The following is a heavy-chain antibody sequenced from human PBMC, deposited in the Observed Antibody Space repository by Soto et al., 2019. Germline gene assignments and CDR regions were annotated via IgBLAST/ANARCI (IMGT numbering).Heavy chain of an antibody. V-gene: IGHV1-18*01. CDR1: GYTFTSYG. Sequence: QVQLVQSGAEVKKPGASVKVSCKASGYTFTSYGISWVRQAPGQGLEWMGWISAYNGNTNYAQKLQGRVTMTTDTSQSTAYMERGSLRSDETAVYYWANMGGGTIFGVVTPMVFGPWGQGTLVTVSS. D-gene: IGHD3-3*01. CDR2: ISAYNGNT. J-gene: IGHJ5*02. CDR3: ANMGGGTIFGVVTPMVFGP.